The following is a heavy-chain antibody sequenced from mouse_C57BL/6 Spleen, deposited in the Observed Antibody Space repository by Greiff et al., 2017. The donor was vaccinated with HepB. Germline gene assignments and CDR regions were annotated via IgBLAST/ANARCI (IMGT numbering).Heavy chain of an antibody. CDR1: GYTFTSYW. CDR2: IDPSDSYT. V-gene: IGHV1-50*01. CDR3: ARGEGDYFDY. J-gene: IGHJ2*01. Sequence: QVQLQQPGAELVKPGASVKLSCKASGYTFTSYWMQWVNQRPGQGLEWIGEIDPSDSYTNYNQKFKGKATLTVDTSSSTAYMQLSSLTSEDSAVYYCARGEGDYFDYWGQGTTLTVSS.